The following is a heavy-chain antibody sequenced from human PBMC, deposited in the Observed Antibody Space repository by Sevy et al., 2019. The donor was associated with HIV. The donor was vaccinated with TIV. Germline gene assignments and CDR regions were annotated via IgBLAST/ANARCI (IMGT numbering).Heavy chain of an antibody. J-gene: IGHJ4*02. D-gene: IGHD3-22*01. CDR2: IKQDGNEK. Sequence: GGSLRLSCVASGFNLSPYWMTWVRQAPGKGLEWVANIKQDGNEKYYVDSVKGRFTVSRVNAKNALYLQMYSLRVEDTAAYFCAGNTYHYDSNSHYPVDWGQGTRVTVSS. CDR3: AGNTYHYDSNSHYPVD. V-gene: IGHV3-7*01. CDR1: GFNLSPYW.